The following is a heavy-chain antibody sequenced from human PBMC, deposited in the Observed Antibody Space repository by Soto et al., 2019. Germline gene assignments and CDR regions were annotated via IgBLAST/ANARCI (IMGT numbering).Heavy chain of an antibody. Sequence: PGGSLRLSCAASGFSFSSYWMSWVRQASGKGLEWVANIKQDGSEKYYVDSVKGRFTLSRDNAKNSLQLQMSSLRHEDTDIYFCARVAYGNGWIFHYSGPGALVTVYS. V-gene: IGHV3-7*03. D-gene: IGHD6-19*01. J-gene: IGHJ4*01. CDR2: IKQDGSEK. CDR1: GFSFSSYW. CDR3: ARVAYGNGWIFHY.